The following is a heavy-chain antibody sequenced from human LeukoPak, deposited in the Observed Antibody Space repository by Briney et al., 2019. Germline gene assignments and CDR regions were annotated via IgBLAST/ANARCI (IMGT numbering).Heavy chain of an antibody. CDR1: GGSFSGYY. D-gene: IGHD5-24*01. J-gene: IGHJ4*02. Sequence: SETLSLTCAVYGGSFSGYYWSWIRQPPGKWLEWIGESNHGGTTNYNPSLKSRVTISVDTSKNQFSLKLNSVTAADTAVYYCARAQLGGPVDYWGRGTLVTVSS. CDR2: SNHGGTT. V-gene: IGHV4-34*01. CDR3: ARAQLGGPVDY.